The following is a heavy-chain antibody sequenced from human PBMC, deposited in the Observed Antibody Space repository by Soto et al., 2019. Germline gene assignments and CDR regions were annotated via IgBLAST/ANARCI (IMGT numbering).Heavy chain of an antibody. V-gene: IGHV1-46*01. CDR2: INPNGGST. CDR3: ARGLYSGDK. CDR1: GYIFTNYY. D-gene: IGHD2-21*01. Sequence: SVKVSCKAPGYIFTNYYIHWLRQAPGQGLEWMAIINPNGGSTNCAQEFQGRITLTRDTSASTVYMDLSSLTSEVTAVYYCARGLYSGDKWGHGTLVTVSS. J-gene: IGHJ4*01.